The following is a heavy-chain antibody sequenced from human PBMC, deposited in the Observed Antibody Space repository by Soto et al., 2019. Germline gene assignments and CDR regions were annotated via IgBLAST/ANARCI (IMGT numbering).Heavy chain of an antibody. CDR3: ARAPYGDRLDY. J-gene: IGHJ4*02. CDR1: GGTFSTYT. D-gene: IGHD4-17*01. Sequence: QVQLVQSGAEMKKPGSSVNVSCKASGGTFSTYTITWVRQAPGQGLEWMGRSIPILGMPNYAQKFQGRVTITADKSTNTVYMELNNLRSEDTAVYYCARAPYGDRLDYWGQGTLVTVSS. CDR2: SIPILGMP. V-gene: IGHV1-69*02.